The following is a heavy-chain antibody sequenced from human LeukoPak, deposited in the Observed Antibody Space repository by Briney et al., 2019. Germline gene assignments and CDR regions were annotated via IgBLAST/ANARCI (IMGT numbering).Heavy chain of an antibody. J-gene: IGHJ6*03. Sequence: ASVKVSCKVSGYTLTELSMHWVRQAPGKGLEWMGGFDPEDGETIYAQKFQGRVTMTEDTSTDTAYMELSSLRSEDTAVYYCATKSRGYYDFWSGYGTYYYYYMDVWGKGTTVTVSS. V-gene: IGHV1-24*01. CDR3: ATKSRGYYDFWSGYGTYYYYYMDV. CDR2: FDPEDGET. CDR1: GYTLTELS. D-gene: IGHD3-3*01.